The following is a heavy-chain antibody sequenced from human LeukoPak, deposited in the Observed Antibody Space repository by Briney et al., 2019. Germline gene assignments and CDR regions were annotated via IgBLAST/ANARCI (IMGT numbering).Heavy chain of an antibody. CDR2: ISWNSGSI. CDR1: GFTFDDYA. J-gene: IGHJ4*02. Sequence: GRSLRLSCAASGFTFDDYAMHWVRQAPGKGLEWVSGISWNSGSIGYADSVKGRFTISRDNAKNSLYLQVNSLRAEDTALYYCAKAARHYYGSGSSYWGQGTLVTVSS. CDR3: AKAARHYYGSGSSY. V-gene: IGHV3-9*01. D-gene: IGHD3-10*01.